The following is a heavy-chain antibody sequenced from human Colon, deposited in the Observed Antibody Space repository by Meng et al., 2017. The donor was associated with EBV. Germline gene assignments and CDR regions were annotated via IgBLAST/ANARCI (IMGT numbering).Heavy chain of an antibody. Sequence: DAHLVADGGGLVQPCAYRGPALVPSRLSFSNYWLHWVRQATGKGLVWVSRINADGRSTDYADSVKGRFTISRDNAKNTLYLQMNSLKVEDTAVYYCARTQGAINIWGQGPLVTVSS. CDR1: RLSFSNYW. CDR2: INADGRST. D-gene: IGHD1-26*01. CDR3: ARTQGAINI. J-gene: IGHJ4*02. V-gene: IGHV3-74*01.